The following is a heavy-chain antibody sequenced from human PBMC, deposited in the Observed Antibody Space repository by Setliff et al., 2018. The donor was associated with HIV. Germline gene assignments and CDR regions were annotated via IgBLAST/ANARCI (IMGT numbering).Heavy chain of an antibody. CDR2: INHSGST. J-gene: IGHJ3*02. D-gene: IGHD3-16*01. CDR3: ASWHGGLEAFEI. V-gene: IGHV4-34*01. CDR1: GGSFSGYY. Sequence: PSETLSLTCAVYGGSFSGYYWSWIRQPPGKGLEWIGEINHSGSTNYNPSLKSRVTISVDTSKNQFSLMLGSMTAADTAVYYCASWHGGLEAFEIWGQGTTVTVSS.